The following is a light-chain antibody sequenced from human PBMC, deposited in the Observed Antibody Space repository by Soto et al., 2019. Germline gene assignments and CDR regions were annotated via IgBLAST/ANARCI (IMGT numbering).Light chain of an antibody. CDR3: QQYNSYPWT. J-gene: IGKJ1*01. V-gene: IGKV1-5*01. Sequence: DIQMTYSPSSLSASVGGRVTITCRASQSISSWLAWYQQKPGKAPKLLIYDASSLESGVPSRFSGSGSGTEFTLTISSLQPDDFATYYCQQYNSYPWTFGQGTKVDIK. CDR1: QSISSW. CDR2: DAS.